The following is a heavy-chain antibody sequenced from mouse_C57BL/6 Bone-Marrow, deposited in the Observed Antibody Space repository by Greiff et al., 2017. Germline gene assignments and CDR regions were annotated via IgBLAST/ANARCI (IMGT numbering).Heavy chain of an antibody. CDR1: GFNIKDDY. V-gene: IGHV14-4*01. Sequence: VQLQQSGAELVRPGASVKLSCTASGFNIKDDYMHWVKQRPEQGLEWIGWIDPENGDTEYASKFQGKATITADASSNTAYLQLSSLTSEDTAVYYCTTPITTVVAPWYFDVWGTGTTVTVCS. J-gene: IGHJ1*03. CDR2: IDPENGDT. D-gene: IGHD1-1*01. CDR3: TTPITTVVAPWYFDV.